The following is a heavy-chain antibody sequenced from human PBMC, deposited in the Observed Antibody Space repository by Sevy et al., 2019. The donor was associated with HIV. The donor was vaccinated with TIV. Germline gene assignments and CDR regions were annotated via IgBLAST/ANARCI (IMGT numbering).Heavy chain of an antibody. J-gene: IGHJ6*02. CDR3: ASLSIAVAGTGMDV. CDR2: INHSGST. Sequence: SETLSLTCAVYGGSFSGYYWSWIRQPPGKGLEWIGEINHSGSTNYNPSLKSRVTISVDTSKNQFSLKLSSVTAADTAVYYCASLSIAVAGTGMDVWGQGTTVTVSS. V-gene: IGHV4-34*01. D-gene: IGHD6-19*01. CDR1: GGSFSGYY.